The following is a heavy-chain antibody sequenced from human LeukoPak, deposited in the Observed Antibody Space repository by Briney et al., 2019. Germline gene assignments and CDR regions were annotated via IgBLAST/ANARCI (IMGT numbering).Heavy chain of an antibody. CDR1: GFTFSSYS. J-gene: IGHJ3*02. V-gene: IGHV3-21*01. Sequence: GGSLRLSCAASGFTFSSYSMNWVRQAPGKGLEWVSSISSSSSYIYYADSVKGRFTTSRDNAKNSLYLQMNSLRAEDTAVYYCASLGGLSELAAFDIWGQGTMVTVSS. CDR3: ASLGGLSELAAFDI. CDR2: ISSSSSYI. D-gene: IGHD3-10*01.